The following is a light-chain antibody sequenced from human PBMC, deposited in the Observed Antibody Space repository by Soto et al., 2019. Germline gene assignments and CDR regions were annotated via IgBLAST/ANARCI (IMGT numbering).Light chain of an antibody. CDR2: EVR. CDR3: SSFAGINNLL. CDR1: SSDVGAYDY. V-gene: IGLV2-8*01. Sequence: QSALTQPPSASGSPGQSVTISCTGTSSDVGAYDYVSWYQQHPGKAPKLMIYEVRQRPSGVPDRFSGSKSGNTASLTISGLQAEDEGDYYCSSFAGINNLLFGGGTKLTVL. J-gene: IGLJ2*01.